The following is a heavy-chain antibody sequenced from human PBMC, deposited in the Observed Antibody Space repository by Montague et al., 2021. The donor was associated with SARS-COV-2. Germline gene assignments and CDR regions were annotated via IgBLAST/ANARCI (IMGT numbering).Heavy chain of an antibody. Sequence: TLSLTCNVSGGSIKTTEYYWGWIRQSPGKGLEWIGYVYFSGTTYFNPSLETRITISIDTSKSQSSLKLRSVTAADTAVYFCVRAADNYYPSGPLVGFDLWGLGTLVTVSS. D-gene: IGHD3-10*01. V-gene: IGHV4-30-4*08. J-gene: IGHJ4*02. CDR2: VYFSGTT. CDR3: VRAADNYYPSGPLVGFDL. CDR1: GGSIKTTEYY.